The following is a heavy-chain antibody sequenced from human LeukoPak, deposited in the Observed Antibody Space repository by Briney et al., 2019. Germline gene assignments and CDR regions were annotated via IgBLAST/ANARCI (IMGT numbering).Heavy chain of an antibody. D-gene: IGHD2-2*01. Sequence: SETLSVTCAVYGGSFSGYYWSWIRQPRGKGLEWIGEINHSGSTNYNPSLKSRVTISVDTSKNQFSLKLSSVAAADTAVYYCARGGAGSVPAAYNWFDPWGQGTLVTVSS. CDR1: GGSFSGYY. CDR3: ARGGAGSVPAAYNWFDP. J-gene: IGHJ5*02. CDR2: INHSGST. V-gene: IGHV4-34*01.